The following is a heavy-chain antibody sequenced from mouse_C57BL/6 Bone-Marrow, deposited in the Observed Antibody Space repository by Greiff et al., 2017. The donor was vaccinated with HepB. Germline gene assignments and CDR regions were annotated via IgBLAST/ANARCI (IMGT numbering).Heavy chain of an antibody. CDR3: ARCPFYYGSSHEGYY. D-gene: IGHD1-1*01. Sequence: QVQLQQSGAELVRPGASVRLSCKASGYTFTSYGISWVKQRTGQGLEWIGEIYPRSGTTYYNEKFKGKATLTADKSSSTAYMELRSLTSEDAAVYFCARCPFYYGSSHEGYYWGQGTTLTVSS. J-gene: IGHJ2*01. CDR2: IYPRSGTT. CDR1: GYTFTSYG. V-gene: IGHV1-81*01.